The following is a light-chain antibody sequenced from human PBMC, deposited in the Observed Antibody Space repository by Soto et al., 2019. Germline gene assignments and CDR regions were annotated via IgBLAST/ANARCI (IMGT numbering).Light chain of an antibody. J-gene: IGKJ4*01. Sequence: EIVMTQSPGTLSVSPGERATLSCRASQSVSDRLAWYEQKPGQAPRLVIYGASTRATGIPARFSGSGAGTDITLTICSLQSEDFAVYYCQQYKDWPLTFGGGTKVEIK. CDR2: GAS. CDR1: QSVSDR. CDR3: QQYKDWPLT. V-gene: IGKV3-15*01.